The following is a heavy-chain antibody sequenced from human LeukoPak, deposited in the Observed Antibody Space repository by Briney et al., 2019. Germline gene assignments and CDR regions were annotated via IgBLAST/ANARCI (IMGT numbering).Heavy chain of an antibody. J-gene: IGHJ5*02. CDR3: GRDLHNLGGVDP. Sequence: QASETLSLTCTVSGDSITSFNWAWIRQPAGKGLEWMGQIRASSGTNYNPSLKSRLTMSVDTSKRQISLNLASVTAADTAVYYCGRDLHNLGGVDPWGQGILVIVSS. V-gene: IGHV4-4*07. CDR2: IRASSGT. CDR1: GDSITSFN.